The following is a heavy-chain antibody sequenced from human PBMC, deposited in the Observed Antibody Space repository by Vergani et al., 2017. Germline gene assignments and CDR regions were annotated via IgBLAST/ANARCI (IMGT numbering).Heavy chain of an antibody. V-gene: IGHV4-38-2*01. J-gene: IGHJ3*02. CDR3: ARVEDAFDI. CDR2: IYHSGST. CDR1: GYSISSGYY. Sequence: QVQLQESGPGLVKPSETLSLTCAVSGYSISSGYYWGWIRQPPGKGLEWIGSIYHSGSTYYNPSLKSRVTISVDTSKNQFSLKLSSVTAAHTAVYYCARVEDAFDIWGQGTMVTVSS. D-gene: IGHD3-3*01.